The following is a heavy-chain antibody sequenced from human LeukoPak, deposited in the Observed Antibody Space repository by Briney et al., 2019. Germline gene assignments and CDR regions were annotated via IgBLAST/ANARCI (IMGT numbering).Heavy chain of an antibody. CDR3: TTASRLPF. D-gene: IGHD4-11*01. Sequence: GGSLRLSCAASGFTFSDAWMSWVRQAPGKGLEWVGRIKRKTDGGTTDYAAPVKGRFTISRDDSKNTLYLQMNSLKTEDTAVYYRTTASRLPFWGQGTMVTVSS. CDR2: IKRKTDGGTT. J-gene: IGHJ3*01. V-gene: IGHV3-15*01. CDR1: GFTFSDAW.